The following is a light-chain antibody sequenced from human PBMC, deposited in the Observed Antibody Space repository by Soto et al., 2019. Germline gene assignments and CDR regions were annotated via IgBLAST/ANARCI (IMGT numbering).Light chain of an antibody. CDR1: QSVRTN. CDR3: QQYAYWPET. J-gene: IGKJ1*01. V-gene: IGKV3D-15*01. CDR2: YSS. Sequence: EVMMTQFPDTVSVTPGETVTLSCGASQSVRTNLAWYQQRPGQAPRLLIHYSSTRASDIPARFSGSGSGTNFTLAISSLQSEDFEVYYCQQYAYWPETFGQGTKVDIK.